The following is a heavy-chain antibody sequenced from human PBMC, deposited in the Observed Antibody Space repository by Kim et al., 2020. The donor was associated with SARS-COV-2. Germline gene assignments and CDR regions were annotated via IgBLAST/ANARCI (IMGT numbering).Heavy chain of an antibody. V-gene: IGHV1-2*06. Sequence: ASVKVSCKASGYTFTGYYMHWVRQAPGQGLEWMGRINPNSGGTNYAQKFQGRVTMTRDTSISTAYMELSRLRSDDTAVYYCAREVRYYDILTVDAFDIWGQGTMVTVSS. CDR1: GYTFTGYY. CDR3: AREVRYYDILTVDAFDI. D-gene: IGHD3-9*01. J-gene: IGHJ3*02. CDR2: INPNSGGT.